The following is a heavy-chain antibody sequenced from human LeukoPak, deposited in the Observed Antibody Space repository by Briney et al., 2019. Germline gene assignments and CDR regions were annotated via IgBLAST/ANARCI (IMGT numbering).Heavy chain of an antibody. V-gene: IGHV3-30*18. Sequence: GGSLRLSCAASGFTFDAYGMHWVRQAPGKGLEWVAVISHDGVDKYYADSVKGRFTISRDNSKNTVSLQVNSLRAEDTAAYYCAKGGYCSATRCYVGKGMDDWGQGTLVTVSS. CDR1: GFTFDAYG. CDR3: AKGGYCSATRCYVGKGMDD. D-gene: IGHD2-2*01. J-gene: IGHJ4*02. CDR2: ISHDGVDK.